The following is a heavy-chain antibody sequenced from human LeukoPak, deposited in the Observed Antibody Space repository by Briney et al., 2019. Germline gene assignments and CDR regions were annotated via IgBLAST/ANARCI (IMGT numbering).Heavy chain of an antibody. J-gene: IGHJ4*02. CDR3: AKDGLHDTAMVFRYWSAGY. D-gene: IGHD5-18*01. CDR2: ISGSGGST. Sequence: GGSLRLSCAASGFTFSSYAMSWVRQAPGKGLEWVSAISGSGGSTYYADSVKGRFTISRGNSKNTLYLQMNSLRAEDTAVYYCAKDGLHDTAMVFRYWSAGYWGQGTLVTVSS. CDR1: GFTFSSYA. V-gene: IGHV3-23*01.